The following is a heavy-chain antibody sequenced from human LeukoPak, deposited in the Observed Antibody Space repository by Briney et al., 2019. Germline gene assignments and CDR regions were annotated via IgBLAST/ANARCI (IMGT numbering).Heavy chain of an antibody. CDR3: ERAWNPIHEWELLL. Sequence: RPGGSLRLSCAASGFTFDDYGMSWVRQAPGKGLEWVSGINWNGGSTGYADSVKGRFTISRDNAKNSLYLQMNSLRAEDTALYYCERAWNPIHEWELLLWGQGTLVTVSS. J-gene: IGHJ4*02. CDR1: GFTFDDYG. CDR2: INWNGGST. V-gene: IGHV3-20*04. D-gene: IGHD1-26*01.